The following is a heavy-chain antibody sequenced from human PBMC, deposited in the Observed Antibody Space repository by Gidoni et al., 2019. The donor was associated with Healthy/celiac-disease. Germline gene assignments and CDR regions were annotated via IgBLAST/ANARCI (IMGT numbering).Heavy chain of an antibody. D-gene: IGHD3-22*01. Sequence: QITLKESGPTLLKPPQTLTLTCPFSGFSLSISGLGVGWIRQPPGKALAWLALSYWNDDKRYSPSLKSRLTITKDTSKNQVVLTMTNMDPVDTATYYCAHRGTYDSSGYRPQYYFDYWGQGTLVTVSS. CDR3: AHRGTYDSSGYRPQYYFDY. CDR1: GFSLSISGLG. CDR2: SYWNDDK. V-gene: IGHV2-5*01. J-gene: IGHJ4*02.